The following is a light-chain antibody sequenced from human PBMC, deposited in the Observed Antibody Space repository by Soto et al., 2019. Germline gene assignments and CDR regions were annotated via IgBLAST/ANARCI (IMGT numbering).Light chain of an antibody. Sequence: QSALTQPASVSGSPGQSIPISCTGTSSDVGGYNYVSWYQQHPGKAPKLMIYEVSNRPSGVSNRFSGSKSGNTASLTISGLQAEDEADYYCSSYTSRSTVVFVGGTKLTVL. CDR3: SSYTSRSTVV. CDR2: EVS. V-gene: IGLV2-14*01. J-gene: IGLJ2*01. CDR1: SSDVGGYNY.